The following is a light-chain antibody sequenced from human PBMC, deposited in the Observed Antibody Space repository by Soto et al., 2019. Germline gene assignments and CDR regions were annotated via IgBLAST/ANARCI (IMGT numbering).Light chain of an antibody. CDR3: SSYTSSRSYV. CDR2: DVS. CDR1: SSDVGGYNY. Sequence: QSVLTQPASVSGSPGQSITLSCTGTSSDVGGYNYVSWYQQHPGKAPKLMIYDVSNRPSGVSNRFSGSKSGNTASLTISGLQAEXEADYYCSSYTSSRSYVFGTGTKVTVL. J-gene: IGLJ1*01. V-gene: IGLV2-14*01.